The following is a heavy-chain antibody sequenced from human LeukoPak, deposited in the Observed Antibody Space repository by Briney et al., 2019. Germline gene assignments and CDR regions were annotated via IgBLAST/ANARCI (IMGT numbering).Heavy chain of an antibody. CDR1: GGSINSSTYS. D-gene: IGHD5-24*01. Sequence: KPSETLSLTCTVSGGSINSSTYSWTWIRQPAGKGLEWIGRIHSSGSTHYNPSLKSRVTISVDTSKNHFSLNLSSVTAADTAVYYCARGGRDGYNTWGQGTLVTVSS. CDR2: IHSSGST. J-gene: IGHJ5*02. V-gene: IGHV4-61*02. CDR3: ARGGRDGYNT.